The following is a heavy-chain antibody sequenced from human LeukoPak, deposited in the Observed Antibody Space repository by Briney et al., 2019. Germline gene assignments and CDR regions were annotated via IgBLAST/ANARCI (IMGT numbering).Heavy chain of an antibody. Sequence: AGGSLRLSCAASGFTFSSYGMHWVRQAPGKGLEWVAGIWYDGSNKHYADSVKGRFTISRDNSKNTLYLQMNSLRAEDTAVYYCARNVLRYFDWLPLDFDYWGQGTLVTVSS. CDR2: IWYDGSNK. J-gene: IGHJ4*02. V-gene: IGHV3-33*01. CDR3: ARNVLRYFDWLPLDFDY. CDR1: GFTFSSYG. D-gene: IGHD3-9*01.